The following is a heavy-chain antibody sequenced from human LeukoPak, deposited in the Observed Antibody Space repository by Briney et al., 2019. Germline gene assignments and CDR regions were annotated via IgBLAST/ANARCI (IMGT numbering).Heavy chain of an antibody. Sequence: GGSLRLSCAASGFAFNADWMSWVRQAPGKGLEWVANINRNGSEKYYVDSVKGRFTISRDNPKNSLYLQMNALTVEDTAVYYCARDLGGGPPGYWGQGTLVSVSS. D-gene: IGHD4-23*01. CDR3: ARDLGGGPPGY. J-gene: IGHJ4*02. V-gene: IGHV3-7*01. CDR1: GFAFNADW. CDR2: INRNGSEK.